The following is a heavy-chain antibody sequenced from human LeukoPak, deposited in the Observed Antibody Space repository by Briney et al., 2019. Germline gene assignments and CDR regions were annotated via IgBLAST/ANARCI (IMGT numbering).Heavy chain of an antibody. D-gene: IGHD6-19*01. J-gene: IGHJ4*02. CDR2: INHSGST. CDR1: GGSFSGYY. V-gene: IGHV4-34*01. CDR3: ATDLSSGWYAHGY. Sequence: SETLSLTCAVYGGSFSGYYWSWIRQPPGKGLEWIGEINHSGSTNYNPSLKSRVTISVDTSKNQFSLKLSSVTAADTAVYYCATDLSSGWYAHGYWGQGTLVTVSS.